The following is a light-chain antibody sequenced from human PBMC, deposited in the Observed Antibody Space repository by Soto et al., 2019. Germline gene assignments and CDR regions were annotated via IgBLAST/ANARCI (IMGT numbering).Light chain of an antibody. J-gene: IGLJ2*01. Sequence: QSVLTQPPSVSGAPGQRVTISCTGGSSNIGAGPDVHWYQQLPGTAPKLLIYANNNRPSGVPDRFSGSKSDTSASLAIAGLQAEDEADYYCQSYDNSLSEVVFGGGTQLTVL. CDR3: QSYDNSLSEVV. CDR2: ANN. CDR1: SSNIGAGPD. V-gene: IGLV1-40*01.